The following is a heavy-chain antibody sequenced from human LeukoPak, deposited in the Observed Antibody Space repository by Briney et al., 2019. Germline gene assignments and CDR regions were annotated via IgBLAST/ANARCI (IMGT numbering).Heavy chain of an antibody. J-gene: IGHJ4*02. CDR2: ISYDGSNK. CDR3: ARDFDGASDY. CDR1: GFTFSSYA. D-gene: IGHD4-17*01. Sequence: GGSLRLSCAASGFTFSSYAMHWVRQAPGKGLEWVAVISYDGSNKYYADSVKGRFTISRDNSKNTLYLQMNSLRAEDTAVYYRARDFDGASDYWGQGTLVTVSS. V-gene: IGHV3-30-3*01.